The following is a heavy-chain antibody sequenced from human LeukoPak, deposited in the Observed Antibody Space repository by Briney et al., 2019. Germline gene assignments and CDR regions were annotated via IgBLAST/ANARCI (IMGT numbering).Heavy chain of an antibody. CDR1: GFTLSRYG. Sequence: GGALRLSRAAPGFTLSRYGMHRVRQAPGKGLEWVAVISYDGSNKYYADSVKGRFTISRDNSKNTLYLQMNSLRAQDTAVYYCASNSPTADGYYSFDYWGQGTLVTASS. D-gene: IGHD3-10*01. CDR2: ISYDGSNK. CDR3: ASNSPTADGYYSFDY. J-gene: IGHJ4*02. V-gene: IGHV3-30*03.